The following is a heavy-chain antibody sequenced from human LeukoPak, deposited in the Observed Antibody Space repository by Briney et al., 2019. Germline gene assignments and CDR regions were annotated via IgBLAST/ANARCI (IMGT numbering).Heavy chain of an antibody. CDR1: GYRFTGYF. D-gene: IGHD5-12*01. CDR3: ARTSVTTISYWYFDL. V-gene: IGHV1-2*06. Sequence: ASVKVSCKASGYRFTGYFMHWVRQAPGQGLEWMGRINPNSGATNYAQKFQGRVTMTRDTSISTAYMGLSSLISDDTAVYYCARTSVTTISYWYFDLRGRGTMVTVSS. J-gene: IGHJ2*01. CDR2: INPNSGAT.